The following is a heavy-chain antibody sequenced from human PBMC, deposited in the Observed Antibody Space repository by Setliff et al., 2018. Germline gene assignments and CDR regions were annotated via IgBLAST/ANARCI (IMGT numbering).Heavy chain of an antibody. CDR2: INPSGGST. V-gene: IGHV1-46*01. Sequence: ASVKVSCKAFGGTFSNSAINWVRQAPGQGLEWMGIINPSGGSTSYAQKFQGRVTMTRDTSTSTVYMELRSLRSDDTAVYYCALEEYTSRWTKRFDPWGQGTLVTVSS. CDR1: GGTFSNSA. D-gene: IGHD6-13*01. J-gene: IGHJ5*02. CDR3: ALEEYTSRWTKRFDP.